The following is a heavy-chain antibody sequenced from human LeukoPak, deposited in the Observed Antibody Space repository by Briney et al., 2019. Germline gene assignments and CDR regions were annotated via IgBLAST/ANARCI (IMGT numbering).Heavy chain of an antibody. V-gene: IGHV4-61*08. Sequence: SETLSLTCTVSGGSVSSGGYYWSWIRQPPGTGLEWIGYIYYSGSTNYNPSLKSRVTISVDTSKNQFTLKLSSVTAADTAVYYCARADFYGDYPYYFDYWGQGTLVTVSS. D-gene: IGHD4-17*01. CDR3: ARADFYGDYPYYFDY. J-gene: IGHJ4*02. CDR1: GGSVSSGGYY. CDR2: IYYSGST.